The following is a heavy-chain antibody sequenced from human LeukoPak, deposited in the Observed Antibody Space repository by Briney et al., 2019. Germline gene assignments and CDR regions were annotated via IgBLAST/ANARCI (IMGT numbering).Heavy chain of an antibody. Sequence: PGGSLRLSCAASGFTFSDYYMSWIRQAPGKGLEWVSYISSSGSTIYYADSAKGRFTISRDNAKNSLYLQMNSLRAEDTAVYYCARGVDTAMVTFIFQHWGQGTLVTVSS. CDR2: ISSSGSTI. V-gene: IGHV3-11*01. CDR3: ARGVDTAMVTFIFQH. J-gene: IGHJ1*01. CDR1: GFTFSDYY. D-gene: IGHD5-18*01.